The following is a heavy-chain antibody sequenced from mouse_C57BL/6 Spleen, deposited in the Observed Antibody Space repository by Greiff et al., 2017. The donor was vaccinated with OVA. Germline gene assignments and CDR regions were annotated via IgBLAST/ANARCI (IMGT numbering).Heavy chain of an antibody. J-gene: IGHJ4*01. V-gene: IGHV1-15*01. CDR3: TREVYYGNHYYAMDY. CDR1: GYTFTDYE. Sequence: QVQLKESGAELVRPGASVTLSCKASGYTFTDYEMHWVKQTPVHGLEWIGAIDPETGGTAYNQKFKGKAILTADKSSSTAYMELRSLTSEDSAVYYCTREVYYGNHYYAMDYWGQGTSVTVSS. D-gene: IGHD2-1*01. CDR2: IDPETGGT.